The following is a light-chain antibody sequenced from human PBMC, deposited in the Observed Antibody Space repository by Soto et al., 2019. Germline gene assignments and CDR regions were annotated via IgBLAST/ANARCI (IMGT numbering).Light chain of an antibody. CDR2: AET. CDR3: RQSYSSPET. CDR1: QSISTY. Sequence: DIPMTQSPSSLSASVGDRDTITCRASQSISTYLHWIQHKPGKAPNILFYAETILHSGVPSRFSVSRSGTHFTLAVSGLQPEEFATYYCRQSYSSPETFAQGPKVEI. J-gene: IGKJ1*01. V-gene: IGKV1-39*01.